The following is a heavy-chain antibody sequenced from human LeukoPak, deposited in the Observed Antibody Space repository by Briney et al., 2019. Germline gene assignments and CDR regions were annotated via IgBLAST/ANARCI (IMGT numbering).Heavy chain of an antibody. J-gene: IGHJ6*03. D-gene: IGHD2-2*01. CDR2: IYYSGST. V-gene: IGHV4-39*07. CDR3: AREYQLLGGYMDV. Sequence: SETLSLTCTVSGGSISSSSYYWGWFRQPPGKGLEWIGSIYYSGSTYYNPSLKSRVTISVDTSKNQFSLKLSSVTAADTAVYYCAREYQLLGGYMDVWGKGTTVTVSS. CDR1: GGSISSSSYY.